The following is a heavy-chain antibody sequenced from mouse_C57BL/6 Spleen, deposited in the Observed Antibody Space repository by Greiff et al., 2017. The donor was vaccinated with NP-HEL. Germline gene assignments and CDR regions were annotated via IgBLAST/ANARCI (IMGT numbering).Heavy chain of an antibody. CDR1: GYSFTDYN. V-gene: IGHV1-39*01. J-gene: IGHJ1*03. Sequence: EVQLQESGPELVTPGASVKISCKASGYSFTDYNMNWVKQSTGKSLEWIGVINPTYGTTSYNQKFKGKATLTVDQSSSTAYMQLNSLPSEDSAVYYCARRGDYYGSSYDYWEFYVWGKGTTVTVSS. CDR3: ARRGDYYGSSYDYWEFYV. D-gene: IGHD1-1*01. CDR2: INPTYGTT.